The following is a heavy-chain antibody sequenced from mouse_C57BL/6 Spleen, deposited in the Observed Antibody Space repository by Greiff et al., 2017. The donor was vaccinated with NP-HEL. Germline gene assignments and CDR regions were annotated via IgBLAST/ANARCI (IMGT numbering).Heavy chain of an antibody. V-gene: IGHV1-61*01. J-gene: IGHJ1*01. CDR2: IYPSDSET. CDR1: GYTFTSYW. CDR3: ARNYYGSSYRYFDV. Sequence: QVQLQQPGAELVRPGSSVKLSCKASGYTFTSYWMDWVKQRPGQGLEWIGNIYPSDSETHYNQKFKDKATLTVDKSSSTAYMQLSSLTSEDSAVYYCARNYYGSSYRYFDVWGRDHGHRLL. D-gene: IGHD1-1*01.